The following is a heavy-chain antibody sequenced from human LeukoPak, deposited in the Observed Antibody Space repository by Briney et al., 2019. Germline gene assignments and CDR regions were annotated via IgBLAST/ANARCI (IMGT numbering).Heavy chain of an antibody. CDR3: ARERCGDTTCYFDY. CDR1: GGSISTYS. Sequence: TSETLSLTCTVSGGSISTYSWSWVQQAPGKGLEWIGYVYSTGSTNYNPSLKSRVTISVDTSKNQFSLELSSVTAADTAVYYCARERCGDTTCYFDYWGQGTLVTVSS. D-gene: IGHD2-21*01. V-gene: IGHV4-59*12. CDR2: VYSTGST. J-gene: IGHJ4*02.